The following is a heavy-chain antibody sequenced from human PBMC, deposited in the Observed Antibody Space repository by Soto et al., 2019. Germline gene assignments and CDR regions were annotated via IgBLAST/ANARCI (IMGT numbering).Heavy chain of an antibody. CDR2: INPFDHTT. J-gene: IGHJ4*02. CDR3: ARASSRYCSRMRCYVDV. CDR1: GYTLTRHY. Sequence: QVQLVQSGAEVKKPGASVKVSCKASGYTLTRHYMHWVRQAPGQGLAWRGIINPFDHTTSWTQKFHGRLSMTSDTSTNTVYMELTSLTSEDTATYYCARASSRYCSRMRCYVDVWGQGPQVTVSS. V-gene: IGHV1-46*01. D-gene: IGHD2-2*01.